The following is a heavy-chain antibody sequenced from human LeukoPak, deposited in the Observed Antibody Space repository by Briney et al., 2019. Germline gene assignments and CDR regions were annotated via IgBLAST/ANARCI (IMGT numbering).Heavy chain of an antibody. CDR1: GYTFTGYY. V-gene: IGHV1-18*04. J-gene: IGHJ5*02. CDR2: ISAYNGNT. CDR3: ARARRRITMTLFDP. D-gene: IGHD3-22*01. Sequence: ASVKVSCKASGYTFTGYYMHWVRQAPGQGLEWMGWISAYNGNTNYAQKLQGRVTMTTDTSTSTAYMELRSLRSDDTAVYYCARARRRITMTLFDPWGQGTLVTVSS.